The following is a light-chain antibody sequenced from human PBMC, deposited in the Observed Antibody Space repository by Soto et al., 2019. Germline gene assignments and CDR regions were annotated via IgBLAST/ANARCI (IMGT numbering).Light chain of an antibody. J-gene: IGKJ4*01. CDR2: AAS. Sequence: DIQVTQSTSSLSASVGDRVTITVRASHSISAYLNWYQQKPGKAPKLLISAASTLESGVPSRFSGSGSGTDFTLTISSLQPEDFATYYCQQSYSRHPLTFGGGTKVDIK. V-gene: IGKV1-39*01. CDR3: QQSYSRHPLT. CDR1: HSISAY.